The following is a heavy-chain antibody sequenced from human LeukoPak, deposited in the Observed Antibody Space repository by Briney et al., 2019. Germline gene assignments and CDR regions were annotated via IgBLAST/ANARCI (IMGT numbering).Heavy chain of an antibody. CDR2: ISSSSSTI. Sequence: GGSLRLSCAASGFTFSSYSMNWVRQAPGKGLEWVSYISSSSSTIYYADSVKGRFTISRDNAKNSLYLQMNSLRAEDTAVYYCARDSPLYSSSWYYWGQGTLVTVSS. D-gene: IGHD6-13*01. J-gene: IGHJ4*02. CDR1: GFTFSSYS. V-gene: IGHV3-48*04. CDR3: ARDSPLYSSSWYY.